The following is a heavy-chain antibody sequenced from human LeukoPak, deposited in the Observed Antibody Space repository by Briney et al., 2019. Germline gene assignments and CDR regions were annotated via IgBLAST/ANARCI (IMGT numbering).Heavy chain of an antibody. Sequence: PSETLSLTCTVSGYSISSGYYWGWIRQPPGKGLEWIGSIYHSGSTYYNPSLKSRVTISVDTSKNQFSLKLSSVTAADTAVYYCAREMKEGRSSGWYVDWGQGTLVTVSS. V-gene: IGHV4-38-2*02. CDR2: IYHSGST. CDR3: AREMKEGRSSGWYVD. J-gene: IGHJ4*02. D-gene: IGHD6-19*01. CDR1: GYSISSGYY.